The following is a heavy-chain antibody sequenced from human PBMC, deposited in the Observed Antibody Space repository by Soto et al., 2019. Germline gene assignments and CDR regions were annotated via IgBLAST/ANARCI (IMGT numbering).Heavy chain of an antibody. D-gene: IGHD3-3*01. J-gene: IGHJ6*02. CDR3: ARLFAGRRSYYYYGMDV. Sequence: SETLSLTCTVSGGSISSSSYYWGWIRQPPGKGLEWIGSIYYSGSTYYNPSLKSRVTISVDTSKNQFSLKLSSVTAADTAVYYCARLFAGRRSYYYYGMDVWGQGTTVTV. CDR2: IYYSGST. CDR1: GGSISSSSYY. V-gene: IGHV4-39*01.